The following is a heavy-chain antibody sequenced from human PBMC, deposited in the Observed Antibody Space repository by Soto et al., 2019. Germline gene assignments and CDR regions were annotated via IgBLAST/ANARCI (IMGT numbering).Heavy chain of an antibody. CDR3: ARVGVAAPIDP. J-gene: IGHJ5*02. CDR2: IKHDGSEK. Sequence: EVQLVESGGGLVQPGGSLRLSCAASGFRFSDYSMTWVRQAPGKGLEWVADIKHDGSEKHYLDSVKGRFTISRDDARNSLYLQISSLRAEDTAVYYCARVGVAAPIDPWGQGTLVAVSS. V-gene: IGHV3-7*01. D-gene: IGHD6-6*01. CDR1: GFRFSDYS.